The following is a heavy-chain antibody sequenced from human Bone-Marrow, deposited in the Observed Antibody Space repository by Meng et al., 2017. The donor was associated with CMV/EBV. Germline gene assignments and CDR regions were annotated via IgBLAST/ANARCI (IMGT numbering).Heavy chain of an antibody. Sequence: GGSLRLSCSASGFIFSNFVMTWVRQAPGKGLEWVSCISSSGGSTYYTDSVNGRFTISRANSKNTLYLDMSGLRGDDTAVYYCAKDSRWRHNNNWNGLDVWGPGTTVTVYS. D-gene: IGHD1-1*01. V-gene: IGHV3-23*01. CDR1: GFIFSNFV. CDR2: ISSSGGST. J-gene: IGHJ6*01. CDR3: AKDSRWRHNNNWNGLDV.